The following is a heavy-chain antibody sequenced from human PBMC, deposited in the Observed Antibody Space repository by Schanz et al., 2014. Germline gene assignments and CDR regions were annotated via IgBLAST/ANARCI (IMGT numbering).Heavy chain of an antibody. D-gene: IGHD3-10*01. V-gene: IGHV3-48*01. CDR3: ASGVHVSSLQKGLQF. CDR2: IATSSSTR. J-gene: IGHJ1*01. Sequence: VQLVESGGGVVQPGRSLRLSCAASGFIFSSYSMNWVRQVPGKGLEWLSYIATSSSTRHYADSVKGRVTISRDNAKNSVSLQMRRLRVEDTAVYYCASGVHVSSLQKGLQFWGRGTLVIVSS. CDR1: GFIFSSYS.